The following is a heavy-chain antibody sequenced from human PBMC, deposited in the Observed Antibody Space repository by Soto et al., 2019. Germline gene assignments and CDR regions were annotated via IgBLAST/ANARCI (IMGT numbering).Heavy chain of an antibody. CDR3: ARRGTTICYDY. Sequence: GGSLRLSCAASGFTVSSNYMSWVRQAPGKGLEWISVIYSSGSPHYADSVKGRFTISRDNSKNTLYLQLNSLRAEDTAVYYCARRGTTICYDYWGQGTLVTVSS. CDR2: IYSSGSP. D-gene: IGHD2-2*01. V-gene: IGHV3-66*04. CDR1: GFTVSSNY. J-gene: IGHJ4*02.